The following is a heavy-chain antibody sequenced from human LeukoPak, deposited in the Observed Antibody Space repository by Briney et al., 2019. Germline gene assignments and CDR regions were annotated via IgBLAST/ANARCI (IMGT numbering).Heavy chain of an antibody. D-gene: IGHD1-7*01. J-gene: IGHJ6*02. CDR2: INWNGGST. CDR1: GFTFDDYG. Sequence: GGSLRLSCAASGFTFDDYGMSWVRQAPGKGLEWVSGINWNGGSTGYADSVKGRFTISRDNAKNSLYLQMNSLRAEDTAVYYCARDPLGTTGFYGMDVWGQGTTVTVSS. V-gene: IGHV3-20*04. CDR3: ARDPLGTTGFYGMDV.